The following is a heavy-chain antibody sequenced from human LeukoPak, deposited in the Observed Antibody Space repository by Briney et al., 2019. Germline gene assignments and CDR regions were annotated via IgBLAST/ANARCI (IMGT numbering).Heavy chain of an antibody. V-gene: IGHV3-11*04. D-gene: IGHD3-9*01. CDR1: GFTFSDYY. CDR2: ISSTSSSI. Sequence: GGSLRLSCAASGFTFSDYYMSWIRQAPGKGLEWVSYISSTSSSIYYADSVKGRFTISRDNAKNSLYLQMNSLRAEDTAVYYCARDKVLRYFASWFDPWGQGTLVTVSS. CDR3: ARDKVLRYFASWFDP. J-gene: IGHJ5*02.